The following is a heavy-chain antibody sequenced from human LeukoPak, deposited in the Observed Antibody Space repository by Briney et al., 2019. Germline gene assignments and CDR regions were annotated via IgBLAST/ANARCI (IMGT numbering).Heavy chain of an antibody. CDR1: GGSISSGGYC. V-gene: IGHV4-31*03. D-gene: IGHD2-15*01. Sequence: SQTLSLTCTVSGGSISSGGYCWSWIRQHPGKGLEWIGYIYYSGSTYYNPSLKSRVTISVDTSKNQFSLKLSSVTAADTAVYYCARGGYCSGGSCYKYYYGMDVWGQGTTVTVSS. J-gene: IGHJ6*02. CDR2: IYYSGST. CDR3: ARGGYCSGGSCYKYYYGMDV.